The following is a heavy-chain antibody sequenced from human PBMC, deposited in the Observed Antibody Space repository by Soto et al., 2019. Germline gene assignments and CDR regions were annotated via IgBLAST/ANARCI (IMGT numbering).Heavy chain of an antibody. CDR1: GGSISSYY. V-gene: IGHV4-59*01. J-gene: IGHJ5*02. Sequence: PSETLSLTCTVSGGSISSYYWSWIRQPPGKGLEWIGYIYYSGSTNYYPSLKSRVTISVDTSKNQFSLKLSSVTAADTAVYYCARDFFDSSSSEYNWFDPWGQGTLVTVSS. D-gene: IGHD6-6*01. CDR3: ARDFFDSSSSEYNWFDP. CDR2: IYYSGST.